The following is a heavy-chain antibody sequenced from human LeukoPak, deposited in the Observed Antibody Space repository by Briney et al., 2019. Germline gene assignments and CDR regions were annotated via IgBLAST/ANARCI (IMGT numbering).Heavy chain of an antibody. Sequence: PSETLSLTCTVSGGSISSYYWSWIRQPAGKGLEWIGRIYTSGSTYYNPSLKSRVTISVDTSKNQFSLKLSSVTAADTAVYYCARRGYYYDSSGYLLYYFDYWGQGTLVTVSS. V-gene: IGHV4-4*07. CDR2: IYTSGST. D-gene: IGHD3-22*01. CDR3: ARRGYYYDSSGYLLYYFDY. J-gene: IGHJ4*02. CDR1: GGSISSYY.